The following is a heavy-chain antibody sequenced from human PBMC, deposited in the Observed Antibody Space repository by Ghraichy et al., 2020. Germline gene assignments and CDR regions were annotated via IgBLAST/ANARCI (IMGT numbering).Heavy chain of an antibody. J-gene: IGHJ5*02. D-gene: IGHD6-13*01. CDR1: GYTFTSYD. CDR3: ARGLEQQLVRIEVMPADWFDP. V-gene: IGHV1-8*01. Sequence: ASVKVSCKASGYTFTSYDINWVRQATGQGLEWMGWMNPNSGNTGYAQKFQGRVTMTRNTSISTAYMELSSLRSEDTAVYYCARGLEQQLVRIEVMPADWFDPWGQGTLVTVSS. CDR2: MNPNSGNT.